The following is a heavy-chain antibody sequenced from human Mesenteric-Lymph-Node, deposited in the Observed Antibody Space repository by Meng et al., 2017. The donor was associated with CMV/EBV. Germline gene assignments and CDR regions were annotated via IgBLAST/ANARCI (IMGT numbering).Heavy chain of an antibody. CDR1: SVSSGSYY. Sequence: SVSSGSYYWSWIRQPPGKRLEWIGYIYYSGSTNYNPSLKSRVTISVDTSKNQFSLKLSSVTAADTAVYYCARALTYCSSTSCYEFDPWGQGTLVTVSS. CDR2: IYYSGST. V-gene: IGHV4-61*01. CDR3: ARALTYCSSTSCYEFDP. D-gene: IGHD2-2*01. J-gene: IGHJ5*02.